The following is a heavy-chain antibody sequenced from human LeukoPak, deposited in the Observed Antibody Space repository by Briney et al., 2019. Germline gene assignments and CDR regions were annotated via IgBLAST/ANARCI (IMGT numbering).Heavy chain of an antibody. CDR3: TRPVPYYDFWSGYNNWFDP. CDR2: IRSKANSYAT. Sequence: GGSLRLSCAASGFTFSGSAMHWVRQASGKGLEWVGRIRSKANSYATAYAASVKGRFTISRDDSKNTANLQMNSLKTEETAVYYCTRPVPYYDFWSGYNNWFDPWGQGTLVTVSS. CDR1: GFTFSGSA. V-gene: IGHV3-73*01. J-gene: IGHJ5*02. D-gene: IGHD3-3*01.